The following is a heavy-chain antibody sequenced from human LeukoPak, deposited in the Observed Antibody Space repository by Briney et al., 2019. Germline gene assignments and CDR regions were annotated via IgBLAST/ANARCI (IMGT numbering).Heavy chain of an antibody. J-gene: IGHJ4*02. D-gene: IGHD3-10*01. V-gene: IGHV3-23*01. Sequence: PGGSLRLSCAASGFTFSSYGMSWVRQAPGKGLEWVSASSGSGGSTYYADSVKGRFTISRDNSKNTLYLQMNSLRAEDTAVYYCAKDVTWYYGSGSLDYWGQGTLVTVSS. CDR3: AKDVTWYYGSGSLDY. CDR1: GFTFSSYG. CDR2: SSGSGGST.